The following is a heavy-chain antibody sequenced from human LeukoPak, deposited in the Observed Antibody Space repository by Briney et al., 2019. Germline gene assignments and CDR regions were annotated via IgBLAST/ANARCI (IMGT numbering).Heavy chain of an antibody. Sequence: GASVKVSCKASGYTFTSYGISCVRQAPGQGLEWMGWISAYNGNTNYAQKLQGRVTMTTDTSTSTAYMELRSLRSDDTAVYYCARAGGRPYYYDSSIPFDYWGQGTLVTVSS. J-gene: IGHJ4*02. D-gene: IGHD3-22*01. CDR2: ISAYNGNT. V-gene: IGHV1-18*01. CDR1: GYTFTSYG. CDR3: ARAGGRPYYYDSSIPFDY.